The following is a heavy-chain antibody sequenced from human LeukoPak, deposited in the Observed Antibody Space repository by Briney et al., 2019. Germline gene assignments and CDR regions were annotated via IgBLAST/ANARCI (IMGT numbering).Heavy chain of an antibody. V-gene: IGHV3-48*01. CDR1: GFTFSVYG. J-gene: IGHJ4*02. CDR3: ARADYAY. Sequence: GGSLRLSCSASGFTFSVYGMNWVRQAPGEGLEWISHISSSSDTVYYADSVKGRFTISRDNAKNSLYLQMNSLRVEDTAVYYCARADYAYWGQGTLVTVSS. CDR2: ISSSSDTV. D-gene: IGHD3-16*01.